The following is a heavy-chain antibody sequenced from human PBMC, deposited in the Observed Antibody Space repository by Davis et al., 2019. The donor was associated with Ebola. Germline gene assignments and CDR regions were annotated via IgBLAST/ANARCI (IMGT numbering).Heavy chain of an antibody. CDR2: ISHDGTIT. V-gene: IGHV3-74*01. Sequence: GSLRLSCAASGFTFSSYSMNWVRQAPGKGLVWVSRISHDGTITTYADSVRGRFTVSRDNAQNTLYLQMNSLTAEDTAVYYCARAAGGAARPGDYWGQGTLVTVSS. D-gene: IGHD6-6*01. CDR3: ARAAGGAARPGDY. CDR1: GFTFSSYS. J-gene: IGHJ4*02.